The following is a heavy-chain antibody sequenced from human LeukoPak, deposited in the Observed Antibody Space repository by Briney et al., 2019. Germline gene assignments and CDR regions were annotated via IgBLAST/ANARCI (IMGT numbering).Heavy chain of an antibody. J-gene: IGHJ4*02. CDR2: IYYSGST. D-gene: IGHD3-3*01. Sequence: SETLSLTRTVSGGSINSGGYYWSWIRQHPGKGLEWIGYIYYSGSTYYNPSLKSRVTISVDTSKNQFSLKLSSVTAADTAVYYCARVPLTSYYDFWSGYLGDYYFDYWGQGTLVTVSS. CDR1: GGSINSGGYY. V-gene: IGHV4-31*03. CDR3: ARVPLTSYYDFWSGYLGDYYFDY.